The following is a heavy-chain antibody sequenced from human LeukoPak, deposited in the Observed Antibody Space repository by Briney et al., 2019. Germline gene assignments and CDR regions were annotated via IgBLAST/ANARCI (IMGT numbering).Heavy chain of an antibody. D-gene: IGHD1-1*01. CDR2: IYYSGST. Sequence: KSSQTLSLTCTVSGGSISSGGCYWSWIRQHPGKGLEWIGYIYYSGSTYYNPSLKSRVTISVDTSKNQFSLKLSSVTATDTAVYYCARGGGNVDAPFDYWGQGTLVTVSS. CDR1: GGSISSGGCY. V-gene: IGHV4-31*03. CDR3: ARGGGNVDAPFDY. J-gene: IGHJ4*02.